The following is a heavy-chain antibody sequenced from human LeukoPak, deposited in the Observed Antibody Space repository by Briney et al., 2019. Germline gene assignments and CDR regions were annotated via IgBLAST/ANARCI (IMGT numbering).Heavy chain of an antibody. CDR2: INHSGRT. D-gene: IGHD3-22*01. CDR3: ARTSPRLYDSSSYPDLVPDY. Sequence: KSWETLSLTCAVYGGSFSGYYWSWIRQPPGKGLEWIGEINHSGRTNYNPSLKSRVTLSLDQSKNQLSLKLSSVTAADTAVYYCARTSPRLYDSSSYPDLVPDYWGQGTLVTVSS. CDR1: GGSFSGYY. V-gene: IGHV4-34*01. J-gene: IGHJ4*02.